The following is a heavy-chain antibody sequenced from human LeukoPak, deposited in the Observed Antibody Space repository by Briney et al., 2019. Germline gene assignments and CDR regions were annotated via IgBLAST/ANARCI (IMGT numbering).Heavy chain of an antibody. CDR2: ISAYNGNT. CDR3: ARANHWGRMRYNWFDP. D-gene: IGHD7-27*01. V-gene: IGHV1-18*01. J-gene: IGHJ5*02. CDR1: GGTFSSYA. Sequence: GASVKVSCKASGGTFSSYAISWVRQAPGQGLEWMGWISAYNGNTNYAQKLQGRVTMTTDTSTSTAYMELRSLRSDDTAVYYCARANHWGRMRYNWFDPWGQGTLVTVSS.